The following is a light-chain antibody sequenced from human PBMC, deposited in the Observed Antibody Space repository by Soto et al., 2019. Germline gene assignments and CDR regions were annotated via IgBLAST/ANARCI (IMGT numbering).Light chain of an antibody. CDR1: SSDIGGYNY. CDR2: EVN. Sequence: QSALTQPPSAPGSPGQSVTISCTGTSSDIGGYNYVSWYQQHPGKAPKLMIYEVNKRPSGVPDRFSGSKSGNTASLTVSGLQAEDEADYYCSSYAGSNILYVFGTGTKLTVL. V-gene: IGLV2-8*01. CDR3: SSYAGSNILYV. J-gene: IGLJ1*01.